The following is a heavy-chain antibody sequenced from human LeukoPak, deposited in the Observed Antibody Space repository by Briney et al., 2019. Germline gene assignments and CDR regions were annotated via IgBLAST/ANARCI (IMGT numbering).Heavy chain of an antibody. Sequence: SETLSPTCTVSGGSISSNSYYWGWIRQPPGKGLEWIGSIYYSGSTYYNPSLKSRVTMSVDTSKNQFSLKLSSVTAADTAVYYCARARWREIGPYYYYYMDVWGKGTTVTISS. CDR1: GGSISSNSYY. D-gene: IGHD5-24*01. J-gene: IGHJ6*03. V-gene: IGHV4-39*07. CDR2: IYYSGST. CDR3: ARARWREIGPYYYYYMDV.